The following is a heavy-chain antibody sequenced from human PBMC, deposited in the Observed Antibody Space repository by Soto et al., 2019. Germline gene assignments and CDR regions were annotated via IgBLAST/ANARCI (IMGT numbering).Heavy chain of an antibody. V-gene: IGHV1-69*01. CDR1: GGTFSNYA. CDR2: IIPIFGTA. Sequence: QVQLVQSGAEVKKPGSSVKVSCKASGGTFSNYAISWVRQAPGQGLEWMGGIIPIFGTANYAQKFQGRVTITADESTSTAYMELSSLRSEDTAVYYCACGRYIVVVPAAHHANYYYYYGMDVWGQGTTVTVSS. D-gene: IGHD2-2*01. CDR3: ACGRYIVVVPAAHHANYYYYYGMDV. J-gene: IGHJ6*02.